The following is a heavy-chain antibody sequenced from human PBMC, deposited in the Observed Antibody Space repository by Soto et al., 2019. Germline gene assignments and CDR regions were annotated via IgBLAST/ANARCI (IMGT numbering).Heavy chain of an antibody. CDR1: GFTFSSYE. CDR3: ARVPNYYDSSGYFRWAFDI. Sequence: PGGSLRLSCAASGFTFSSYEMNWVRQAPGKXLEWVSYISSSGSTIYYADSVKGRFTISRDNAKNSLYLQMNSLRAEDTAVYYCARVPNYYDSSGYFRWAFDIWGQGTMVTVSS. D-gene: IGHD3-22*01. V-gene: IGHV3-48*03. J-gene: IGHJ3*02. CDR2: ISSSGSTI.